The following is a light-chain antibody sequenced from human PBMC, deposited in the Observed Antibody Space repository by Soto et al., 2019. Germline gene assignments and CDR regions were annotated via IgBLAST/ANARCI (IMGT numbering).Light chain of an antibody. CDR1: QGISNY. V-gene: IGKV1-27*01. Sequence: DMVMTQPPYSLSASQGDRVTITCLASQGISNYLAWYQQKPGKVPKLLIYAASTLQSGVPSRFSGSGSGTDFTLTISSLQPEDVARYYCQVSISALRTFGHGANVDI. J-gene: IGKJ1*01. CDR2: AAS. CDR3: QVSISALRT.